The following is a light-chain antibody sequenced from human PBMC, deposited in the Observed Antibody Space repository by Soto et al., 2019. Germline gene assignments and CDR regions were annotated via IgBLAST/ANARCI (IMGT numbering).Light chain of an antibody. Sequence: EIVMTQSPATLSVSAGERATLSCRARQSVRSNLAWYQQKPSQAPRLLIYDASTRATAIPARFSGSGSGTEFILTISSLQCEEYAVYYCTQYNNWRRRFGQGTKVDIK. J-gene: IGKJ1*01. CDR2: DAS. V-gene: IGKV3D-15*01. CDR3: TQYNNWRRR. CDR1: QSVRSN.